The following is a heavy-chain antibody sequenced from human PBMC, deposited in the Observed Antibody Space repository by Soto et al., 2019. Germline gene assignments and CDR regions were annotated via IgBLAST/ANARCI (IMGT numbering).Heavy chain of an antibody. D-gene: IGHD3-16*02. CDR3: AKDSGSHVPSYPLDI. J-gene: IGHJ3*02. Sequence: SQTLSRTCAISGYSVSSNSAAWNWTRHSPSRGLEWLGRTYYNSKWYNDYAVPVKSRITINPDPSKNQFSLQRNSVTPEDTAVYYCAKDSGSHVPSYPLDIWGQGTMVTVSS. CDR2: TYYNSKWYN. CDR1: GYSVSSNSAA. V-gene: IGHV6-1*01.